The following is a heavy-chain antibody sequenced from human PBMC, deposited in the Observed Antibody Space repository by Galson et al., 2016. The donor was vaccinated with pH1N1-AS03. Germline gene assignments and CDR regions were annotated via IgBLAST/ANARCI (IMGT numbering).Heavy chain of an antibody. V-gene: IGHV1-69*13. J-gene: IGHJ6*02. CDR1: GGTFNSYA. D-gene: IGHD3-10*01. Sequence: SVKVSCKASGGTFNSYAISWVRQAPGQGLEWMGGIIPIFGTANNAQKFQGRVTISADETTRIAYMEISSLRSEATAVYYCAGGKWFGELAYYYYYGMDIWGQGTTVTVSS. CDR2: IIPIFGTA. CDR3: AGGKWFGELAYYYYYGMDI.